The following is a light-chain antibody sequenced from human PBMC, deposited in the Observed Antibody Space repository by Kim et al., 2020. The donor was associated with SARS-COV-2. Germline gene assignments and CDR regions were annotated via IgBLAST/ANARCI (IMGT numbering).Light chain of an antibody. Sequence: SVSQGERATLSCRASQSVSSNLAWYQEKPGQAHRLDIYGASARAAGGPARFSDSVSGAEFTLTISNLQPEDCAVYYCQQYNKWMYTFGQGTKLEI. CDR3: QQYNKWMYT. CDR2: GAS. V-gene: IGKV3D-15*01. CDR1: QSVSSN. J-gene: IGKJ2*01.